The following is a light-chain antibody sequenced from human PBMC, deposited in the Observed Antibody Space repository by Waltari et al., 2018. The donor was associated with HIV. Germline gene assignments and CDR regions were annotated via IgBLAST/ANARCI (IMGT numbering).Light chain of an antibody. Sequence: SYELSQPPSVSVSPGQPASITCSGDKLGVRFACWYQQKPGQSPVMVIYHDSVRPSGIPERFSGSNSGNTATLTISGTQSMDEADYYCQAWDNSTAVFGGGTKLTVL. CDR2: HDS. V-gene: IGLV3-1*01. CDR3: QAWDNSTAV. J-gene: IGLJ2*01. CDR1: KLGVRF.